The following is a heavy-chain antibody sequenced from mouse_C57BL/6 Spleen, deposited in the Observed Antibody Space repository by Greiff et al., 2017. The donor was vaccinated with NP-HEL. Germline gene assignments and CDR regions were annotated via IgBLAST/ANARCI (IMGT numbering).Heavy chain of an antibody. Sequence: QVQLKQPGAELVKPGASVKLSCKASGYTFTSYWMHWVKQRPGRGLEWIGRIDPNSGGTKYNEKFKSKATLTVDKPSSTAYMQLSSLTSEDSAVYYCARSRFPLAMDYWGQGTSVTVSS. D-gene: IGHD6-1*01. J-gene: IGHJ4*01. CDR3: ARSRFPLAMDY. CDR1: GYTFTSYW. V-gene: IGHV1-72*01. CDR2: IDPNSGGT.